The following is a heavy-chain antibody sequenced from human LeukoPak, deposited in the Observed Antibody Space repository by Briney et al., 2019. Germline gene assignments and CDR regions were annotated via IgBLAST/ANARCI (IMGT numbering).Heavy chain of an antibody. Sequence: PGGSLRLSCAASGFTFSDAWMNWVRQAPGKGLEWVGLIKTKTGGGTTDYAAPVKGRFTISRDDSKNTVYLQMNSLKTEDTALYCCTTNHAFDIWGQGTMVTVSS. J-gene: IGHJ3*02. CDR2: IKTKTGGGTT. V-gene: IGHV3-15*01. CDR3: TTNHAFDI. CDR1: GFTFSDAW.